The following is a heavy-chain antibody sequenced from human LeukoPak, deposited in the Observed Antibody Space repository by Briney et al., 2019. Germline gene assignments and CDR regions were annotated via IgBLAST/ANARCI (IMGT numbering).Heavy chain of an antibody. Sequence: PSETLSLTCTVSGVSINSPPYYYWAWIRQPPGKGLEWIGTIYYSGSTYYNPSLKSRVTISVDTSKSQFSLKLSSVTAADTAVYYCARVETPSSSFDYWGQGTLVTVSS. CDR2: IYYSGST. J-gene: IGHJ4*02. CDR1: GVSINSPPYY. V-gene: IGHV4-39*07. D-gene: IGHD6-6*01. CDR3: ARVETPSSSFDY.